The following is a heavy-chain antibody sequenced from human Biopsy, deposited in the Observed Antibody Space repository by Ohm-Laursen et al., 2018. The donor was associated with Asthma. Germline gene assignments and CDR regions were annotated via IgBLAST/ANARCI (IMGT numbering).Heavy chain of an antibody. CDR3: ARDVVWFREVGGMDV. V-gene: IGHV3-30*03. Sequence: SLRLSCAASGFTLTTYAIHWVRQAPGKGLEWVAVISYDGSTKYSADSVKGRFIVSRDISKNILSLQMNSLRPEDTAVYYCARDVVWFREVGGMDVWGQETTVTVSS. CDR1: GFTLTTYA. CDR2: ISYDGSTK. J-gene: IGHJ6*02. D-gene: IGHD3-10*01.